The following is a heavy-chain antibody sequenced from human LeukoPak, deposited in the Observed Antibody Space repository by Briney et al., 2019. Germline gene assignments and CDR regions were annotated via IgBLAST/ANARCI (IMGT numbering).Heavy chain of an antibody. CDR1: GYTFTGYY. J-gene: IGHJ6*02. D-gene: IGHD6-13*01. V-gene: IGHV1-2*06. CDR2: INPNSGGT. Sequence: GASVKVSGKASGYTFTGYYMHWVRQAPGQGLEWMGRINPNSGGTNYAQKFQGRVTMTRDTSISTAYMELSRLRSDDTAVYYCATYHSSSLYYYYGMDVWGQGTTVTVSS. CDR3: ATYHSSSLYYYYGMDV.